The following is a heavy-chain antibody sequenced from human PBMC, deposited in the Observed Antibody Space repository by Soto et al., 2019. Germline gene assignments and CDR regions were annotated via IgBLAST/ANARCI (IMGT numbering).Heavy chain of an antibody. D-gene: IGHD2-21*02. V-gene: IGHV3-23*01. CDR3: AAVRVLATATQRKDYSGMDV. Sequence: GGPQRLPNTASGLNIRGHAMSWIRQEQGKGLEWVSGISSSGGSTYYADAVKGRFTISRDNSKNTLYLQMNSLRAEDTAVYYCAAVRVLATATQRKDYSGMDVWGQGTTVPVSS. CDR1: GLNIRGHA. CDR2: ISSSGGST. J-gene: IGHJ6*02.